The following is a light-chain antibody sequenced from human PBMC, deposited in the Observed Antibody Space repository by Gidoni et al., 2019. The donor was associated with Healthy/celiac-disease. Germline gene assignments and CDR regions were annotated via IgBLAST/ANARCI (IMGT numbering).Light chain of an antibody. CDR3: QQSYSTPCS. J-gene: IGKJ2*04. CDR1: QSISSY. CDR2: AAS. V-gene: IGKV1-39*01. Sequence: DSQMTQSPSSLSASVGDRVTITCRASQSISSYLNWYQQKPGKAPKLLIYAASSLQSGVPSRFSGRGSGTDFTLTISSLQPEDFATYYCQQSYSTPCSFGQXTKLEIK.